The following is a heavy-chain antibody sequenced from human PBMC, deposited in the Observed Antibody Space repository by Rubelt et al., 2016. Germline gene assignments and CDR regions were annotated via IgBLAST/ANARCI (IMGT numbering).Heavy chain of an antibody. CDR3: ATGGVFGVVRY. J-gene: IGHJ4*02. D-gene: IGHD3-3*01. V-gene: IGHV1-2*02. CDR2: INPNSGGP. CDR1: GYTFTGYY. Sequence: QVQLVQSGAEVKKPGASVKVSCKASGYTFTGYYMHWVRQAPGQGLEWMGWINPNSGGPNYAQKFQGRVTMTRVTSISTAYMELSRLGSDDTAGYYCATGGVFGVVRYWGQGTLVTVSS.